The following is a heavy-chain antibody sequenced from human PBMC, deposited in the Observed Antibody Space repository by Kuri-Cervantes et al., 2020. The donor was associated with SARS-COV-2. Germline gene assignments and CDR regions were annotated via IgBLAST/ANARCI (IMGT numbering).Heavy chain of an antibody. Sequence: GSLRLSCTVSGGSISSHYWSWIRQPLGKGLEWIGYVYSSGSTNYSPSLKSRVTMSVDTSKNQFSLKLSSVTAADTAVYYCASSGHKVAFDIWGQGTMVTVSS. CDR2: VYSSGST. CDR1: GGSISSHY. J-gene: IGHJ3*02. CDR3: ASSGHKVAFDI. D-gene: IGHD2-15*01. V-gene: IGHV4-59*08.